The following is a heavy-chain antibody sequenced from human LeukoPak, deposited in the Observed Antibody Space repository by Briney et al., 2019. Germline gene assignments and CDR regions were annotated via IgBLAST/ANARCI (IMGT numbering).Heavy chain of an antibody. D-gene: IGHD3-22*01. J-gene: IGHJ4*02. CDR2: ISAYNGNT. CDR1: GYTFTSYG. CDR3: ARDGFHYYDSSGTDY. Sequence: GASVKVSCKASGYTFTSYGISWVRQAPGQGLEWMGWISAYNGNTNYAQKLQGRGTMTTDTSTSTAYMELRSLRSDDTAVYYCARDGFHYYDSSGTDYWGQGSLVTVSS. V-gene: IGHV1-18*01.